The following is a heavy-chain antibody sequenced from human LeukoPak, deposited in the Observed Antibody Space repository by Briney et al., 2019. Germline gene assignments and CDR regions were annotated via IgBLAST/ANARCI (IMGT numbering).Heavy chain of an antibody. CDR2: IYYSGST. V-gene: IGHV4-30-4*08. J-gene: IGHJ5*02. Sequence: SETLSLTCTVSGGSISSSSYYWGWIRQPPGKGLEWIGYIYYSGSTYYNPSLKSRVTISVDTSKNQFSLKLSSVTAADTAVYYCASSPRHYYDSSGYYYRGNWFDPWGQGTLVTVSS. CDR1: GGSISSSSYY. D-gene: IGHD3-22*01. CDR3: ASSPRHYYDSSGYYYRGNWFDP.